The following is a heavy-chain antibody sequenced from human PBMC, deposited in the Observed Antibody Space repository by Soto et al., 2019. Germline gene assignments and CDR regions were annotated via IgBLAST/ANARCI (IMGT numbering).Heavy chain of an antibody. CDR3: VRKPYSSSWSDY. Sequence: QVQLVESGGGLVKPGGSLRLSCAASGFTFGDYYMSWIRQAPGKGLEWVSYISRSGSTIYYADSVKGRFTISRDNAKNSLYLQMNSLRAEDTAVYYCVRKPYSSSWSDYWGQGTLVTVSS. CDR1: GFTFGDYY. D-gene: IGHD6-13*01. J-gene: IGHJ4*02. CDR2: ISRSGSTI. V-gene: IGHV3-11*01.